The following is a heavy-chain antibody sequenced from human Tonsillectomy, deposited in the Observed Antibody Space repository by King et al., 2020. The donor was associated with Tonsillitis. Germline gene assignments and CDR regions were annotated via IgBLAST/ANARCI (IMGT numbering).Heavy chain of an antibody. J-gene: IGHJ3*02. CDR1: GFTFDDYA. D-gene: IGHD3-22*01. CDR2: ISWNSGSI. CDR3: AKDYDSSGYYDALDI. V-gene: IGHV3-9*01. Sequence: VQLVESGGGLVQPGRSLRLSCAASGFTFDDYAMHWVRQAPGKGLEWVSGISWNSGSIAYADSVKGRFTISRDNAKNSLYLQMNSLRAEDTALYYCAKDYDSSGYYDALDIWGQGTMVTVSS.